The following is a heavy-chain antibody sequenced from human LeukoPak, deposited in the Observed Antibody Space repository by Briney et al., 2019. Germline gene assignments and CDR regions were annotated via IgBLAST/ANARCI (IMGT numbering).Heavy chain of an antibody. J-gene: IGHJ5*02. V-gene: IGHV1-8*03. CDR3: ARGGEQQLVPPYNWFDP. Sequence: ASVKVSCKASGGTFSSYAISWVRQAPGQGLEWMGWMNPNSGNTGYAQKFQGRVTITRNTSISTAYTELSSLRSEDTAVYYCARGGEQQLVPPYNWFDPWGQGTLVAVSS. CDR2: MNPNSGNT. CDR1: GGTFSSYA. D-gene: IGHD6-13*01.